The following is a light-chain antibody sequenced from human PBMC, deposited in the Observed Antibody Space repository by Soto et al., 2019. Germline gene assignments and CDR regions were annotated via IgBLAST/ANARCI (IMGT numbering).Light chain of an antibody. CDR3: QQYDSSPRT. CDR2: GAS. V-gene: IGKV3-20*01. Sequence: EIALPQSPTTLSLSPGETATLYCRASQSVTSYLAWYQQKPGQAPRLLISGASTRAADIPDRFSGSGSGTDFTLTIGRLEPEDLAVYYCQQYDSSPRTFGQGTKVDI. CDR1: QSVTSY. J-gene: IGKJ1*01.